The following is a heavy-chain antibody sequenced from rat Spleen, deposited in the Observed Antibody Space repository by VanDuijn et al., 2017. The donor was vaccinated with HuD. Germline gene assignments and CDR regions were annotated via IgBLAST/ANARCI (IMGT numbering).Heavy chain of an antibody. V-gene: IGHV5-27*01. CDR3: TRGWLSPYNWFAY. J-gene: IGHJ3*01. CDR1: GFTFSDYY. Sequence: EVQLVESDGALVQPGRSLKLSCAASGFTFSDYYMAWVRQAPTKGLEWVATISTSGGSTYYRDSVKGRFTISRDNAKSTLYLQMNSLRSEDTATYYCTRGWLSPYNWFAYWGQGTLVTVSS. CDR2: ISTSGGST. D-gene: IGHD1-12*03.